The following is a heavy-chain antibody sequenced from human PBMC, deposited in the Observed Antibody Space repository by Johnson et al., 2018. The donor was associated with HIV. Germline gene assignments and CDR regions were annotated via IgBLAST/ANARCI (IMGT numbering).Heavy chain of an antibody. CDR3: ARDPAAAALRAFDI. Sequence: QVQLVASGGRVVQPGRSLRLSCAASGFTLSKHAMHWVRQAPGKGLEWVTVIWYDGSNKHYADSVKGRFTISRDNSKNTLFLQMNSLRAEDTAVYYCARDPAAAALRAFDIWGQGTMVSVAA. CDR2: IWYDGSNK. J-gene: IGHJ3*02. CDR1: GFTLSKHA. V-gene: IGHV3-33*01. D-gene: IGHD6-13*01.